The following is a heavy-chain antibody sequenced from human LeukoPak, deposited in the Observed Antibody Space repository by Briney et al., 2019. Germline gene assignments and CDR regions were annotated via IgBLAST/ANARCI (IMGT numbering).Heavy chain of an antibody. Sequence: PGGSLRLSCAVSGFTVSTNYMSWVRLAPGKGLEWVSTIKSAGATHYSDSAKGRFTISRDSSNNVLFLQMNSLRVDDTAVYYCAKDSGHTPFDNWGQGTLVTVSS. D-gene: IGHD6-25*01. CDR1: GFTVSTNY. CDR2: IKSAGAT. CDR3: AKDSGHTPFDN. J-gene: IGHJ4*02. V-gene: IGHV3-53*01.